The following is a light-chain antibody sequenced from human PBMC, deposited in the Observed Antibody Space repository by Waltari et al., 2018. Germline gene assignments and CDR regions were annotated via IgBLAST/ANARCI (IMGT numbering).Light chain of an antibody. V-gene: IGLV2-14*01. J-gene: IGLJ1*01. Sequence: QSALTQPASVSGSPGQSITISCPGTDSEVGAYDFVSWYQQHPGKAPHLIIYEVSNRPSGISNRFSASKSGNTASLTISGLQAEDEADYYCSSYTTSSAPGGFGTGTRVTVL. CDR2: EVS. CDR3: SSYTTSSAPGG. CDR1: DSEVGAYDF.